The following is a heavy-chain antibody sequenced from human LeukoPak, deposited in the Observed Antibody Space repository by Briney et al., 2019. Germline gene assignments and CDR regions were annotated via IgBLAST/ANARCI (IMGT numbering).Heavy chain of an antibody. CDR1: GGSIRSGDYY. Sequence: SETLSLTCTVSGGSIRSGDYYWSWIRQPPGKGLEWIGYIYYSGSTYYNPSLKSRVTISVDTSKNQFSLKLSSVTAADTAVYYCARWVSTPHYLNSDSSSWYGSEGFDYWGQGTLVTVSS. D-gene: IGHD6-13*01. V-gene: IGHV4-30-4*08. CDR3: ARWVSTPHYLNSDSSSWYGSEGFDY. J-gene: IGHJ4*02. CDR2: IYYSGST.